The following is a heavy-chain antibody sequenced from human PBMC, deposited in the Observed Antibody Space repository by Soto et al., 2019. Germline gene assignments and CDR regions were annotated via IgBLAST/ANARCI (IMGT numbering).Heavy chain of an antibody. Sequence: QVQLVQSGAEVKKPGSSVKVSCKASGGTFSSYAISWVRQAPGQGLEWMGGIIPIFGTANYAQKFQGRVTITADESTRTGQMGVSSLRSEDTAVYFCAGVRGGDVGVVAAIYGGNWFDPWGQGTLVTVSS. CDR1: GGTFSSYA. CDR3: AGVRGGDVGVVAAIYGGNWFDP. CDR2: IIPIFGTA. D-gene: IGHD2-15*01. J-gene: IGHJ5*02. V-gene: IGHV1-69*12.